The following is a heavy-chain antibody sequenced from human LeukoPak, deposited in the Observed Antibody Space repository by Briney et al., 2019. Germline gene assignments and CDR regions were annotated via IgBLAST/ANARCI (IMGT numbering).Heavy chain of an antibody. Sequence: SVKVSCKASGYTFTSYAISWVRQAPGQGLEWMGGIIPIFGTANYAQKFQGRVTITADESTSTAYMELSSLRSEDTAVYYCARDGKWFGEFGEYYYYYMDVWGKGTTVTISS. CDR3: ARDGKWFGEFGEYYYYYMDV. V-gene: IGHV1-69*13. CDR1: GYTFTSYA. CDR2: IIPIFGTA. D-gene: IGHD3-10*01. J-gene: IGHJ6*03.